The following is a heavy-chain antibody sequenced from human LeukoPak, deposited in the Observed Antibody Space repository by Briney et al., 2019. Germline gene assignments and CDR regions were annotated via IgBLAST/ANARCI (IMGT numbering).Heavy chain of an antibody. J-gene: IGHJ5*02. CDR2: IYHSGST. V-gene: IGHV4-38-2*02. CDR3: ARSPGLWFGELTLPWGWFDP. CDR1: GYSISSGYH. Sequence: SETLSLTCTVSGYSISSGYHWGWIRQPPGKGLEWIGSIYHSGSTYYNPSLKSRVTISVDTSKNQFSLKLRSVTAADTAVYYCARSPGLWFGELTLPWGWFDPWGQGTLVTVSS. D-gene: IGHD3-10*01.